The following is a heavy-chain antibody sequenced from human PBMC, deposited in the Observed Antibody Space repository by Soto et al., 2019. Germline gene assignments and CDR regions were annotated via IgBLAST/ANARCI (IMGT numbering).Heavy chain of an antibody. V-gene: IGHV6-1*01. J-gene: IGHJ6*02. CDR2: TYYRSRWYN. Sequence: SQTLSLTCVISGDSVSSNSVSWKWVRQSPSRGLEWLGRTYYRSRWYNDYAVSVRSRIAINPDTSKNHFSLQLNSVTPDDTAVYYCARSEEDSDYYYYGMDVWGQGTTVTVYS. CDR3: ARSEEDSDYYYYGMDV. CDR1: GDSVSSNSVS. D-gene: IGHD2-15*01.